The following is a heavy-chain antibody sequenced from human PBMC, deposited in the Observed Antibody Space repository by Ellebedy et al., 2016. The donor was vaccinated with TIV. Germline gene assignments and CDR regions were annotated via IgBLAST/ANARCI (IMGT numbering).Heavy chain of an antibody. CDR2: IFSAADGGET. CDR3: ARDAAGNGGKLDY. V-gene: IGHV3-53*01. D-gene: IGHD4-23*01. Sequence: PGGSLRLSCAASGFTVTTNYMNWVRQAPGKGLEWVSVIFSAADGGETHYADSVKGQFTISKDSSKHTLYLQMTSLRAEDTAVYYCARDAAGNGGKLDYWGQGALVTVSS. CDR1: GFTVTTNY. J-gene: IGHJ4*02.